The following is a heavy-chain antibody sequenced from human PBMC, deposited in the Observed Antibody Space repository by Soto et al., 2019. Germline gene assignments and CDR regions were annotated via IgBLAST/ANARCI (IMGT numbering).Heavy chain of an antibody. CDR2: INHSGST. J-gene: IGHJ4*02. Sequence: SETLSLTCAGYGGSFSVYYWSWIRHPPGKGLEWIGEINHSGSTNYNPSLKSRVTISVDTSKNQFSLKLSSVTAADTAVYYCARGVMLGYYGSGSYDYWGQGTLVTVSS. CDR3: ARGVMLGYYGSGSYDY. CDR1: GGSFSVYY. D-gene: IGHD3-10*01. V-gene: IGHV4-34*01.